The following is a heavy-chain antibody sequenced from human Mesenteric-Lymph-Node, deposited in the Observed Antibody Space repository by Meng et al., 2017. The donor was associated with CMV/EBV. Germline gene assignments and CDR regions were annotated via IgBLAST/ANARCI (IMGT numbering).Heavy chain of an antibody. CDR1: GGSISSSSYY. CDR3: ARDNLPSGYISGDFAY. D-gene: IGHD5-12*01. J-gene: IGHJ4*02. V-gene: IGHV4-39*07. Sequence: SETLSLTCTVSGGSISSSSYYWGWIRQPPGKGLEWIGSIYYSGGTYYNPSLKSRVAISGDTPKNQFSLRLSSVTAADTAVYYCARDNLPSGYISGDFAYWGQGMLVTVSS. CDR2: IYYSGGT.